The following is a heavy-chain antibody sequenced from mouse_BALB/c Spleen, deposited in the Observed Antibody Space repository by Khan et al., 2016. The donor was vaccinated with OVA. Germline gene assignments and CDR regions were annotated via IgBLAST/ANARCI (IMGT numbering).Heavy chain of an antibody. Sequence: QVQLKQSGAELVRPGASVKLSCKASGYTFTSYWMNWVKQRPGHGLEWIGRIDPSDSETHYNQMFKDKATLTVDTSSSTAYMQLSSLTSEDSAVYYCARREKYGYDPSWFAYWGQGTLVTVSA. V-gene: IGHV1-61*01. CDR3: ARREKYGYDPSWFAY. CDR1: GYTFTSYW. D-gene: IGHD2-2*01. CDR2: IDPSDSET. J-gene: IGHJ3*01.